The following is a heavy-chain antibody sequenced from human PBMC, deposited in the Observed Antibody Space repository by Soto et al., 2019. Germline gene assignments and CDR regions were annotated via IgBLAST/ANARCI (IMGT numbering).Heavy chain of an antibody. CDR2: INPGDSDT. CDR1: GYSFTSYW. CDR3: ARSLGHYYGSGSYGMDV. V-gene: IGHV5-51*01. J-gene: IGHJ6*02. D-gene: IGHD3-10*01. Sequence: EVQLVQSGAEVKKPGESLKISCKGSGYSFTSYWIGWVRQMPGKGLDWMGIINPGDSDTKYSPSFQGQVTISADKSISTACLQWSSLKASDTAMYYCARSLGHYYGSGSYGMDVWGQGTTVIVSS.